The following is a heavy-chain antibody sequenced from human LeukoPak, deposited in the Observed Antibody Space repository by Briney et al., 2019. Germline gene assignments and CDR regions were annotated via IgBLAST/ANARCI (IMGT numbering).Heavy chain of an antibody. CDR3: ARAAAGTSLRFDY. CDR2: IPYSGSA. J-gene: IGHJ4*02. Sequence: SETLSLTCTVSGVPISTYYWSWIQQPPGKGLEWIGYIPYSGSATYNPSLRSRVTISVDTSKSQLSLRLNSVTAADTAVYFCARAAAGTSLRFDYWGQGTLVTVSS. V-gene: IGHV4-59*01. D-gene: IGHD6-13*01. CDR1: GVPISTYY.